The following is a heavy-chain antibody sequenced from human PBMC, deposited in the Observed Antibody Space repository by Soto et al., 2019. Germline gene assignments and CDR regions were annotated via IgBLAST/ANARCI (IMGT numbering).Heavy chain of an antibody. Sequence: QVPLVQSGAEVKKPGASVKVSCKASGYTFTSYAMHWVRQAPGQRLEWMGWINAGNGNTKYSQKFRGRVTITRDTSASTAYMELSSLRSEDTAVYYCARDIWFGEFRVFDPWGQGTLVTVSS. D-gene: IGHD3-10*01. CDR2: INAGNGNT. V-gene: IGHV1-3*01. CDR1: GYTFTSYA. J-gene: IGHJ5*02. CDR3: ARDIWFGEFRVFDP.